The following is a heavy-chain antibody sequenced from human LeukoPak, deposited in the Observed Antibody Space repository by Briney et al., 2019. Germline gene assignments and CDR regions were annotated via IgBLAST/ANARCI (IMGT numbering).Heavy chain of an antibody. CDR3: ATSRGDLTPFDY. D-gene: IGHD3-10*01. J-gene: IGHJ4*02. CDR1: GGSISSYY. CDR2: LYYSGST. Sequence: SETLSLTCTVSGGSISSYYWSWIRQPPGKGLEWIGYLYYSGSTNYNPSLKRRVTISGDTSKNQFSLKLNSVTAADTAVYYCATSRGDLTPFDYWGQGTLVTVSS. V-gene: IGHV4-59*01.